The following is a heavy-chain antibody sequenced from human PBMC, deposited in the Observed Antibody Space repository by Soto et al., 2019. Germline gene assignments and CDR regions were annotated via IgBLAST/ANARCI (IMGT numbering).Heavy chain of an antibody. CDR2: IYSGGST. Sequence: PGGSLRISCAASGFTVSSTYVSWVRQAPGKGLEWVSVIYSGGSTYYADSVRGRFTISRDNSKNTLYLQMNSLRAEDTAVYYCARGGFYCSGGSCYLYYYYGMDVWGQGTTVTVSS. V-gene: IGHV3-53*01. J-gene: IGHJ6*02. D-gene: IGHD2-15*01. CDR1: GFTVSSTY. CDR3: ARGGFYCSGGSCYLYYYYGMDV.